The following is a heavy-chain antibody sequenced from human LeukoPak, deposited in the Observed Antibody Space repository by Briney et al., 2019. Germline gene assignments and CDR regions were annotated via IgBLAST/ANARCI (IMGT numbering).Heavy chain of an antibody. Sequence: GGSLRLSCAASGFTFSAYWMSWVRQAPGKGLEWVANIKDDGSDKYYVDSVKGRFTISRDNAKNSLYLQMNSLRAEDTAVYYCARLHGGYNYFDYWGQGTLVTVSS. CDR3: ARLHGGYNYFDY. CDR2: IKDDGSDK. D-gene: IGHD5-24*01. V-gene: IGHV3-7*01. J-gene: IGHJ4*02. CDR1: GFTFSAYW.